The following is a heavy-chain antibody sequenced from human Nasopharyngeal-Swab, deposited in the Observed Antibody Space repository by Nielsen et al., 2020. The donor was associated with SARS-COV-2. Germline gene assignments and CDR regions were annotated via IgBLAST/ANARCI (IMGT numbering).Heavy chain of an antibody. D-gene: IGHD1-26*01. CDR3: AKDPSYSYDWFDP. J-gene: IGHJ5*02. Sequence: GGSLRLSCAASGFTLSSYSMNWVRHAPGKGLEWVSSISSSSSYIYYADSVKGRFTISRDNAKNSLYLQMNSLRAEDTAVYYCAKDPSYSYDWFDPWGQGTLVTVSS. CDR1: GFTLSSYS. CDR2: ISSSSSYI. V-gene: IGHV3-21*04.